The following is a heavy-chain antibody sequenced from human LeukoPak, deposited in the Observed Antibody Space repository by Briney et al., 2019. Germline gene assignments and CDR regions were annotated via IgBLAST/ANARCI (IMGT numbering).Heavy chain of an antibody. D-gene: IGHD3-10*01. CDR1: GSTFSDYW. V-gene: IGHV3-74*01. J-gene: IGHJ4*02. CDR3: ARGRGVTGDY. CDR2: INGDESST. Sequence: GRCLRPSCAASGSTFSDYWMHWVRQVPGKGLVWVSRINGDESSTSYADSVKGRFTISRDNAKNTLYLQMNSLRAEDTAVYYCARGRGVTGDYWGRGALVTASA.